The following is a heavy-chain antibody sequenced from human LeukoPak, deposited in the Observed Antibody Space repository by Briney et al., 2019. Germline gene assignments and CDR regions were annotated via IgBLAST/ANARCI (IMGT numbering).Heavy chain of an antibody. CDR1: GFTFSNAW. CDR3: TTDGWIQLWFFDY. J-gene: IGHJ4*02. D-gene: IGHD5-18*01. V-gene: IGHV3-15*01. Sequence: GGSLRLSCAASGFTFSNAWMSWVRQAPGKGLEWLGRLKSKSEGGTTDYAAPVKGRFTISRDDSKNTLYLQMNSLKTEDTAVYYCTTDGWIQLWFFDYWGQGTLVTVSS. CDR2: LKSKSEGGTT.